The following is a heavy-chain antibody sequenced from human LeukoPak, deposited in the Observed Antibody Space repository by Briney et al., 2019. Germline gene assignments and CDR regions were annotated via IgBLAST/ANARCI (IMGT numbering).Heavy chain of an antibody. CDR2: IRYDGSNK. Sequence: GGSLTLSCAASGFNFRSYGMHWVRQAPGKGLEWVAFIRYDGSNKYYADSVKGRFTISRDNSKNTLYLQMNSLRAEDTAVYYCAKDGSLWFGEAPTDYWGQGTLVTVSS. J-gene: IGHJ4*02. D-gene: IGHD3-10*01. V-gene: IGHV3-30*02. CDR1: GFNFRSYG. CDR3: AKDGSLWFGEAPTDY.